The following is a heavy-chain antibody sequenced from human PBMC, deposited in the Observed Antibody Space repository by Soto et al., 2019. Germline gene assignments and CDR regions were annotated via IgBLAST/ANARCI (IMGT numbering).Heavy chain of an antibody. CDR2: INPSGGST. Sequence: APLKFSCKASGYTFTSYYMHWVRQAPGQGLEWMGIINPSGGSTSYAQKFQGRVTMTRDTSTSTVYMELSSLRSEDTAVYYCARVGCSSTSCHPRPPYYYYYGMDVWGQGTTVTVSS. J-gene: IGHJ6*02. CDR3: ARVGCSSTSCHPRPPYYYYYGMDV. CDR1: GYTFTSYY. V-gene: IGHV1-46*01. D-gene: IGHD2-2*01.